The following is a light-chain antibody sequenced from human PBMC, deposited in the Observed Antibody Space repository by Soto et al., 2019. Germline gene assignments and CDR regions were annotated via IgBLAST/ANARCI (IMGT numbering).Light chain of an antibody. CDR3: QQYGSSPPYT. CDR1: QSVSSSY. V-gene: IGKV3-20*01. Sequence: EIVLTQSPGTLSLSPGERATLSCRASQSVSSSYLAWYQQKPGQAPMLLIYGASSRATGIPDRFSGSGSGTDFTLTISRLEPEDFPVYYCQQYGSSPPYTFGQGTKLEIK. J-gene: IGKJ2*01. CDR2: GAS.